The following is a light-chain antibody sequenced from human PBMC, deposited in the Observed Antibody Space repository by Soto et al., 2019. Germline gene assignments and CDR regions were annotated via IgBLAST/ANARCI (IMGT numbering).Light chain of an antibody. CDR2: GAS. J-gene: IGKJ4*01. CDR3: QQLNSYPLT. Sequence: IQLTQSPSSLSASVGDRVTLTCRASQGIGSYLAWYQQNPGKAPKLLIYGASTLQSGVPSRFSGSGSETDFTLTISSLQPEDFATYYCQQLNSYPLTFGGGTKVEIK. CDR1: QGIGSY. V-gene: IGKV1-9*01.